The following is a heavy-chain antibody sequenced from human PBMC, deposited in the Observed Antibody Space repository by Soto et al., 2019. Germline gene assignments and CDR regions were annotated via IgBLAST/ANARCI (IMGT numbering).Heavy chain of an antibody. D-gene: IGHD2-2*01. Sequence: GGSLRLSCAASGFTFSSYGMHWVRPAPGKGLEWVAVISYDGSNKYYADSVKGRFTISRDNSKNTLYLQMNSLRAEDTAVYYCAKEDCSSTSCYAGDYYYYGMDVWGQGTTVTVSS. CDR2: ISYDGSNK. CDR3: AKEDCSSTSCYAGDYYYYGMDV. V-gene: IGHV3-30*18. CDR1: GFTFSSYG. J-gene: IGHJ6*02.